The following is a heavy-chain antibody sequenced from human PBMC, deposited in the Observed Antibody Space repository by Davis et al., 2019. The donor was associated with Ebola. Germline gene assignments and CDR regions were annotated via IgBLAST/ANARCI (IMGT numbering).Heavy chain of an antibody. J-gene: IGHJ4*02. Sequence: GESLKISCQGSGYIFTTNWIDWVRQMPGKGLEWMGIIYPADSDTRYRPSFQGQVTISVDKSINTAYLQWSSLKPSDTAMYYCARLSVTSPGNLDSWGQGTQVTVSS. V-gene: IGHV5-51*01. CDR2: IYPADSDT. D-gene: IGHD4-23*01. CDR3: ARLSVTSPGNLDS. CDR1: GYIFTTNW.